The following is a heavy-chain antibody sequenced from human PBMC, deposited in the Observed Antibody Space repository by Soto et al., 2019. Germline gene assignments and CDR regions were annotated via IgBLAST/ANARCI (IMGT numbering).Heavy chain of an antibody. Sequence: GGSLRLSCAASGFTFSSYAMHWVRQAPGKGLEWVAVISYDGSNKYYADSVKGRFTISRDNSKNTLYLQMNSLRPEDTAVYYCARNFWSGYYSFDSWGEGPRVPVSS. D-gene: IGHD3-3*01. CDR1: GFTFSSYA. CDR3: ARNFWSGYYSFDS. V-gene: IGHV3-30-3*01. J-gene: IGHJ4*02. CDR2: ISYDGSNK.